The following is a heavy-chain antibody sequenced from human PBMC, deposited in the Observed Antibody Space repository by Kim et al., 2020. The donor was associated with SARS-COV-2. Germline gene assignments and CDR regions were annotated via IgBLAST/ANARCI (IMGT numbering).Heavy chain of an antibody. V-gene: IGHV3-74*01. CDR1: GFTFSSNW. CDR2: INSDGSST. D-gene: IGHD3-10*01. CDR3: ATGFAVRGGSA. J-gene: IGHJ4*02. Sequence: GGSLRLSCAASGFTFSSNWMHWVRQAPGQGLVWVSRINSDGSSTSYADLVKGRFTISRDNAKNTLYLQMNSLSTEDTAVYYCATGFAVRGGSAWGQGTL.